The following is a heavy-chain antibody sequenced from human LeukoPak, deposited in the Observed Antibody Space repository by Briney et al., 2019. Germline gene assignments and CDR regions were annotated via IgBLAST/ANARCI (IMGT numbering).Heavy chain of an antibody. V-gene: IGHV1-69*13. D-gene: IGHD5-18*01. J-gene: IGHJ4*02. CDR2: IIPIFGTA. CDR3: ARYQSWKYSYGLGLDY. CDR1: GYTFTYRY. Sequence: SVKVSCKASGYTFTYRYLHWVRQAPGQGLEWMGGIIPIFGTANYAQKFQGRVTITADESTSTAYMELSSLRSEDTAVYYCARYQSWKYSYGLGLDYWGQGTLVTVSS.